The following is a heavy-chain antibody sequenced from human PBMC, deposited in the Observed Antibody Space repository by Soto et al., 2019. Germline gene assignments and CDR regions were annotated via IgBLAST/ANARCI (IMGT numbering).Heavy chain of an antibody. D-gene: IGHD3-10*01. Sequence: GGSLRLSCAASGFTFSSYGMHWVRQAPGKGLEWVAVISYDGSNKYYADSVKGRFTISRDNSKNTLYLQMNSLRAEDTAVYYCAKDGDYYGSGSYYGDYWGQGTLVTVSS. J-gene: IGHJ4*02. CDR1: GFTFSSYG. CDR3: AKDGDYYGSGSYYGDY. CDR2: ISYDGSNK. V-gene: IGHV3-30*18.